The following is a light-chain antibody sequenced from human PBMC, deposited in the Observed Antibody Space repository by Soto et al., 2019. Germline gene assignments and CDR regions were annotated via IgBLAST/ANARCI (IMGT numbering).Light chain of an antibody. J-gene: IGKJ5*01. CDR1: PSVTNY. CDR3: QPRNFWTPVT. V-gene: IGKV3-11*01. CDR2: GAF. Sequence: EIVLTQSTATLSLSPGERATLSCRASPSVTNYLAWYQQKPGQAPRLVIYGAFNWDTGIPARFSGSGSGTDFTFTISGLEPDDFAVYDFQPRNFWTPVTFSQGTRLEI.